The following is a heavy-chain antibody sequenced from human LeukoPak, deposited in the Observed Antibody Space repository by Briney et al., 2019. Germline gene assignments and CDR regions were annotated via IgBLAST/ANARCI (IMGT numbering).Heavy chain of an antibody. CDR1: GFTFSSYG. CDR2: IWYDGSNK. J-gene: IGHJ3*02. CDR3: ARDRKTAHDASDI. Sequence: GGSLRLSCAASGFTFSSYGMHWVRQAPGTGLEWVAVIWYDGSNKYYADSVKGRFTISRDNSKNTLYLQMNSLRAEDTAVYYCARDRKTAHDASDIWGQGTMVTVSS. V-gene: IGHV3-33*01.